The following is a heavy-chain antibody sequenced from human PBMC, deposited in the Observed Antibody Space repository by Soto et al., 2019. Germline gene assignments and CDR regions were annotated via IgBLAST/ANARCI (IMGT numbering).Heavy chain of an antibody. J-gene: IGHJ5*02. V-gene: IGHV3-21*01. Sequence: GGSLRLSCAASGFTFSSYSMNWVRQAPGKGLEWVSSISSSSSYIYYADSVKGRFTISRDNAKNSLYLQMNSLRAEDTAVYYCARDPHLGIAVAVGWFDPWGQGTLVTVSS. D-gene: IGHD6-19*01. CDR2: ISSSSSYI. CDR1: GFTFSSYS. CDR3: ARDPHLGIAVAVGWFDP.